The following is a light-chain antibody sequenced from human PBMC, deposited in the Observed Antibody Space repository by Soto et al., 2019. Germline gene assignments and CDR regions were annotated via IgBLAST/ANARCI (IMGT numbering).Light chain of an antibody. CDR3: QYYDSSLSGYVV. V-gene: IGLV1-40*01. CDR1: SSNIGAGYD. Sequence: QAVVTQPPSVSGAQGQRVTISCTGSSSNIGAGYDVHWYQQLPGTAPKLLIYGNSNRPSGVPDRFSGSKSGTSASLAITGLQAEDEADYYCQYYDSSLSGYVVFGGGTKLTVL. J-gene: IGLJ2*01. CDR2: GNS.